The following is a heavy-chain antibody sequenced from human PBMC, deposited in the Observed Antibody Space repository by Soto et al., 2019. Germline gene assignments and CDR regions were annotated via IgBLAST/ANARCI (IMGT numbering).Heavy chain of an antibody. J-gene: IGHJ4*02. D-gene: IGHD6-13*01. CDR2: ISYDGSNK. Sequence: SLRLSCAASGFTFSSYGMHWVRQAPGKGLEWVAVISYDGSNKYYADSVKGRFTISRDNSKNTLYLQMNSLRAEDTAVYYCATDVGWDYSSSWHDYWGQGTLVTVSS. CDR1: GFTFSSYG. V-gene: IGHV3-30*03. CDR3: ATDVGWDYSSSWHDY.